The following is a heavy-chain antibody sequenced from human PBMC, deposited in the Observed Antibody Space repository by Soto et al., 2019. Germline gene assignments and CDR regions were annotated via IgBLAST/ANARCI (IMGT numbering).Heavy chain of an antibody. V-gene: IGHV3-23*01. CDR3: AKENVDLLRFLEWLFDY. D-gene: IGHD3-3*01. CDR2: ISGSGGST. CDR1: GFTFSSYA. J-gene: IGHJ4*02. Sequence: PGGSLRLSCAASGFTFSSYAMSWVRQAPGKGLEWVSAISGSGGSTYYADSVKGRFTISRDNSKNTLYLQMNSLRAEDTAVYYCAKENVDLLRFLEWLFDYWGQGTLDTVFS.